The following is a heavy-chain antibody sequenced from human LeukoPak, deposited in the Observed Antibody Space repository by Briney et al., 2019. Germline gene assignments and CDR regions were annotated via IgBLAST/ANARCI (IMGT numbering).Heavy chain of an antibody. V-gene: IGHV4-31*03. Sequence: PSQTLSLTCTVSGGSISSGTYYWTWIRHHPGKGLEWIGYSYYSGATNYNPSLKSRVTITVDTSKNQFSLSLGSVTAADTAVYYCARTAARRFDYWGQGTLVTVSS. J-gene: IGHJ4*02. CDR2: SYYSGAT. D-gene: IGHD6-6*01. CDR1: GGSISSGTYY. CDR3: ARTAARRFDY.